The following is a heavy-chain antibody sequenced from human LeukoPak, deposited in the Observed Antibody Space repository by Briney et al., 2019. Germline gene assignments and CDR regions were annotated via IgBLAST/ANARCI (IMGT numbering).Heavy chain of an antibody. CDR2: INPNSGGT. D-gene: IGHD2-2*01. CDR3: ARGDNIVVVPASTDY. J-gene: IGHJ4*02. Sequence: GASVKVSCKASGYTFTGYYMHWVRQAPGQGLEWMGWINPNSGGTNYAQKFRGRVTMTRDTSISTAYMELSRLRSDDTAVYYCARGDNIVVVPASTDYWGQGTLVTVSS. CDR1: GYTFTGYY. V-gene: IGHV1-2*02.